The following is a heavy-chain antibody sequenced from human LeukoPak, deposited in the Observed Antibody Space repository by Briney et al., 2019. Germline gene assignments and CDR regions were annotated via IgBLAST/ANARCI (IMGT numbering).Heavy chain of an antibody. Sequence: GGSLRLSCAASGFTVSSNYMSWVRQAPGKGLEWVSGIGTAGDPYYSGSVKGRFTISREDARNSLDLQMDSLTAGDTAIYYCARGGSGSYLDYWGQGTLVTVSS. V-gene: IGHV3-13*05. CDR1: GFTVSSNY. D-gene: IGHD3-10*01. CDR2: IGTAGDP. J-gene: IGHJ4*02. CDR3: ARGGSGSYLDY.